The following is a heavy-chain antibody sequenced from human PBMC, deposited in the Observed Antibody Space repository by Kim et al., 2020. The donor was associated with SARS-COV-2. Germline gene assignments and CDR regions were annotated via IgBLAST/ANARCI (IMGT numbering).Heavy chain of an antibody. D-gene: IGHD3-22*01. CDR2: INHSGST. J-gene: IGHJ4*02. V-gene: IGHV4-34*01. CDR3: SSGDSSAHYYDY. Sequence: SETLSLTCAVYGGSFSGYYWSWIRQPPGKVLEWIGEINHSGSTNYNPYLKSRVTISLDTTKNQFSLKLSSVTAPDTAVEYCSSGDSSAHYYDYWGQGTL. CDR1: GGSFSGYY.